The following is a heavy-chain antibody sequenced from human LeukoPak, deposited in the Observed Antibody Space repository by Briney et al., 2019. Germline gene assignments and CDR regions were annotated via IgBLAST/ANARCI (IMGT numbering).Heavy chain of an antibody. CDR2: ISSSGSTI. D-gene: IGHD5-18*01. CDR1: GFTFRDYY. V-gene: IGHV3-11*01. J-gene: IGHJ4*02. CDR3: ARDPDTAMVDY. Sequence: GLLRLSCAASGFTFRDYYRSWIRQAPGKGLKWVSYISSSGSTIYYADSVKSRFTISRDNAKNSLYLQMNSLRAEDTAVYYCARDPDTAMVDYWGQGTLVTVSS.